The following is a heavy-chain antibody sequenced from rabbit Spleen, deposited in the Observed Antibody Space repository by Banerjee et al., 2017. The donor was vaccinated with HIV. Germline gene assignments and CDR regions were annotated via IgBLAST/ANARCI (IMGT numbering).Heavy chain of an antibody. V-gene: IGHV1S40*01. D-gene: IGHD5-1*01. J-gene: IGHJ4*01. CDR1: GLDFSSRYW. CDR2: IYVDSSSST. Sequence: QSLEESGGDLVKPGASLTLTCKASGLDFSSRYWICWVRQAPGKGLEWVTCIYVDSSSSTWYATWAEGRFTISKTSSTTVTLQMTSLTVADTATYFCARDVGGLHWKRPNLWGPGTLVTVS. CDR3: ARDVGGLHWKRPNL.